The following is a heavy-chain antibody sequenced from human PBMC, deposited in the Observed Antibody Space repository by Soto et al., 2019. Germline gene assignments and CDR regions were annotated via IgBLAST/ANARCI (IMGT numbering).Heavy chain of an antibody. Sequence: PSETLSLTCAVSAYSISSGDYWAWIRQPPGKGLEWIGSIFHSGSTYYNPSLKSRVTISVDTSKNQFSLKLSSVTAADTAVYYCERDPGIGMDYFDHWGQGTLVTVSS. CDR2: IFHSGST. V-gene: IGHV4-38-2*02. J-gene: IGHJ4*02. CDR3: ERDPGIGMDYFDH. CDR1: AYSISSGDY. D-gene: IGHD2-2*03.